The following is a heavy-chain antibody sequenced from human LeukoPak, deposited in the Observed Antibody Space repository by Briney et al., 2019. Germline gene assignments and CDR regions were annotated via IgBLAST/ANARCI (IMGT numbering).Heavy chain of an antibody. CDR1: GFTFSSYA. V-gene: IGHV3-43*02. CDR3: AKAYYDYVWGSYRYFCAFDI. CDR2: ISGDGGRT. Sequence: GGSLRLSCAASGFTFSSYAMHWVRQAPGKGLEWVSLISGDGGRTHYADSVKGRFTISRDNSKNSLYLQMNSLRTEDTAFYYCAKAYYDYVWGSYRYFCAFDIWGQGTMVTVSS. J-gene: IGHJ3*02. D-gene: IGHD3-16*02.